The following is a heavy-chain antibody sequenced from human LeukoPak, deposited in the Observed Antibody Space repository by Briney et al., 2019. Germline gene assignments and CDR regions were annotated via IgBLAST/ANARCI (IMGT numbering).Heavy chain of an antibody. Sequence: SVKVSCKASGGTLSSYPICWVRQAPGQGLEWMGRIIPVLGIVNYAQTFQGRVTITADKSSSTAYMELSSLRSEDTAVYYCARIRGTESGLSHFDSWGPGTLVSVSS. J-gene: IGHJ4*02. CDR3: ARIRGTESGLSHFDS. CDR2: IIPVLGIV. D-gene: IGHD2-8*02. V-gene: IGHV1-69*02. CDR1: GGTLSSYP.